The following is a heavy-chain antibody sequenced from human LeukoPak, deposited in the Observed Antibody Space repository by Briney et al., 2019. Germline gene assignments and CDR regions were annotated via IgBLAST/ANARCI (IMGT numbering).Heavy chain of an antibody. J-gene: IGHJ4*02. CDR1: GFTFSNAW. V-gene: IGHV3-21*01. CDR2: ISSSSSYI. D-gene: IGHD5-18*01. CDR3: ARALSGYSYGLDY. Sequence: PGGSLRLSCAASGFTFSNAWMSWVRQAPGKGLEWVSSISSSSSYIYYADSVKGRFTISRDNAKNSLYLQMNSLRAEDTAVYYCARALSGYSYGLDYWGQGTLVTVSS.